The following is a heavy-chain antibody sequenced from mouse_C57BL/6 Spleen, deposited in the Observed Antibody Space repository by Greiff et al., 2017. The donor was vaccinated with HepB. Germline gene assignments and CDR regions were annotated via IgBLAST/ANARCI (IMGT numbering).Heavy chain of an antibody. V-gene: IGHV5-9*01. Sequence: DVQLVESGGGLVKPGGSLKLSCAASGFTFSSYTMSWVRQTPEKRLEWVATISGGGGNTYYPDSVKGRFTISRDNAKNTLYLQMSSLRSEDTALYYCARRGYDYDYYAMDYWGQGTSVTVSS. CDR2: ISGGGGNT. J-gene: IGHJ4*01. CDR1: GFTFSSYT. D-gene: IGHD2-4*01. CDR3: ARRGYDYDYYAMDY.